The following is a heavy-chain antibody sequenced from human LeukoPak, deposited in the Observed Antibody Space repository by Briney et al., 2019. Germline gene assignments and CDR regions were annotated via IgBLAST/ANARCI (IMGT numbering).Heavy chain of an antibody. J-gene: IGHJ3*02. Sequence: GGSLRLSCAASGFTFSSYWMSWVRQAPGKGLEWVANIKQDGSEKYYVDSVKGRFTISRDNSKNTLYLQMNSLRAEDTAVYYCAKVPSRSAAFDIWGQGTMVTVSS. V-gene: IGHV3-7*01. CDR2: IKQDGSEK. CDR1: GFTFSSYW. CDR3: AKVPSRSAAFDI.